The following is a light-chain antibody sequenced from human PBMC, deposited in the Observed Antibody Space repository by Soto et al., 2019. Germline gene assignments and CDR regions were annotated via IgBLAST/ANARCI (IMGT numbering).Light chain of an antibody. CDR2: DAS. CDR1: QSVSRF. CDR3: QQRSDWPLYT. J-gene: IGKJ2*01. Sequence: EVMLTQSPATLSLSPGERATLSCRASQSVSRFLAWYQHKPGQAPRLLISDASNRAPGIPARLSGSGSGTEFTLTISSLEPEDFAVYYCQQRSDWPLYTFGQGTKLEMK. V-gene: IGKV3-11*01.